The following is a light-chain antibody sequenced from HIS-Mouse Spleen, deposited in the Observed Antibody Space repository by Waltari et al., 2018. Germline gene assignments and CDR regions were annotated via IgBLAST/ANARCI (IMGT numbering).Light chain of an antibody. CDR1: SSDVGSYNL. J-gene: IGLJ2*01. CDR3: CSYAGSSTFEV. Sequence: QSALTQPASVSGSPGQSITISCTGTSSDVGSYNLVSWYQQHPGKAPKLMIYEGSKRHSGVSNRFSGSKSGDTASLTISGLQAEDEADYYCCSYAGSSTFEVFGGGTKLTVL. V-gene: IGLV2-23*03. CDR2: EGS.